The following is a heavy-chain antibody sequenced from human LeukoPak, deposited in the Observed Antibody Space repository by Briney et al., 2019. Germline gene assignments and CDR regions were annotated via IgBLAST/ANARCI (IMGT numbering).Heavy chain of an antibody. Sequence: SETLSLTCTVSGGSISPYYWSWIRQPPGKGLEWIGYIYYSGSTNYIPSLKSRVTISVDTSKNQFSLKLSSVTAADTAMYYCARTLGYCSGGSCYQYAFDIWGLGTMVTVSA. D-gene: IGHD2-15*01. CDR2: IYYSGST. CDR3: ARTLGYCSGGSCYQYAFDI. CDR1: GGSISPYY. J-gene: IGHJ3*02. V-gene: IGHV4-59*01.